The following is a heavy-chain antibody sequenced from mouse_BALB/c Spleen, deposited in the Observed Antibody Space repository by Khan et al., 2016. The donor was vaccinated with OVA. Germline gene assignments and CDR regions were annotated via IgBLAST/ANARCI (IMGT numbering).Heavy chain of an antibody. CDR1: GYNIKDIY. CDR3: RISTINA. Sequence: VQLKQSGAELVKPAASLKLSCTASGYNIKDIYIHWVKQRPEKGLERIRRTDPANGNTKYDPKFQGKATITADTSSNTAYLQLSSLTYEDTAVYYCRISTINAWGQGTTLTVSS. CDR2: TDPANGNT. J-gene: IGHJ2*01. V-gene: IGHV14-3*02.